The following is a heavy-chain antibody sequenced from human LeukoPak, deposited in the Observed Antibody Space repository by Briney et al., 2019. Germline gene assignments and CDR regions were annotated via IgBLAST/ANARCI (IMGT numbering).Heavy chain of an antibody. D-gene: IGHD4/OR15-4a*01. CDR3: ARGSDYGRDY. CDR2: IYYSGST. CDR1: GGSISSYY. Sequence: SSETLSLTCTVSGGSISSYYWSWIRQPPGKGLEWIGYIYYSGSTNYNPSLKSRVTISVDTSKNQFSLKLSSVTAAATAVYYCARGSDYGRDYWGQGTLVTVSS. J-gene: IGHJ4*02. V-gene: IGHV4-59*01.